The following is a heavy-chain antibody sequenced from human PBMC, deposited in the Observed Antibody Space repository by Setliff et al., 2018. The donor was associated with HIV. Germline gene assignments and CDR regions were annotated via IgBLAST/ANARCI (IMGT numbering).Heavy chain of an antibody. J-gene: IGHJ4*02. D-gene: IGHD3-16*01. CDR1: GGFISNFY. V-gene: IGHV4-39*01. Sequence: SETLSLTCTVSGGFISNFYWSWIRQPPGKGLEWIGTIYYHGSTYYNPSLKSRVTISIDTSKNQFSLQLTSVTAADTAVYYCVNPSGAMGDFDSWGQGTLVTVSS. CDR3: VNPSGAMGDFDS. CDR2: IYYHGST.